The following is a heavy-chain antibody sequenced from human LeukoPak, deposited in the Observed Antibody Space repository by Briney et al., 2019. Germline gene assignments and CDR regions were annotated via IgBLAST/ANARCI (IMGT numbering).Heavy chain of an antibody. V-gene: IGHV3-23*01. Sequence: PGGSLRLSCAASGFTFSTYALSWVRQAPGKGLEWVSAISGNGGSASYADSVKGRFTISRDNSKNTLYLQMNRLRAEDTAVYYCAKADLIVVVTFFDYWGRGTLVTVSS. CDR3: AKADLIVVVTFFDY. D-gene: IGHD2-21*02. CDR2: ISGNGGSA. J-gene: IGHJ4*02. CDR1: GFTFSTYA.